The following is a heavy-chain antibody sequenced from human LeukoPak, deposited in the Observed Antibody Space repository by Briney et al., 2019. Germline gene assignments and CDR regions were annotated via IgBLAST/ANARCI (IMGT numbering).Heavy chain of an antibody. Sequence: GGSLRLSCAASGFTFSSYAMSWVRQAPGKGLEWVSAISGSGGSTYYAGSVKGRFTISRDNSKNTLYLQMNSLRAEDTAVYYCAKDPVGTEGGSSSWYLFFDYWGQGTLVTVSS. J-gene: IGHJ4*02. CDR2: ISGSGGST. V-gene: IGHV3-23*01. CDR1: GFTFSSYA. D-gene: IGHD6-13*01. CDR3: AKDPVGTEGGSSSWYLFFDY.